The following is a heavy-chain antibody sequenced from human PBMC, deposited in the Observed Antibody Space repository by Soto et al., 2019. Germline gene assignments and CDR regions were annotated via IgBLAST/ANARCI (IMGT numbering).Heavy chain of an antibody. J-gene: IGHJ4*02. CDR1: GLTVSDNY. CDR3: AKGDFDS. Sequence: EVQLVESGGGLIQPGGSLRLSCAASGLTVSDNYMSWVRQAPGKGLQWVAIVFSGGNTYHADSVKGRFTVSRDTSKNTLDLQMNSLRAEDTAVYYCAKGDFDSWGQGTLVIVSS. V-gene: IGHV3-53*01. CDR2: VFSGGNT. D-gene: IGHD3-16*01.